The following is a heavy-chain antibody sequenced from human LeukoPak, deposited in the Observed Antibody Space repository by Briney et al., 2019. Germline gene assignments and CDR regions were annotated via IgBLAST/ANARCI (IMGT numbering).Heavy chain of an antibody. D-gene: IGHD6-13*01. CDR3: ARAYSSPQGAYYYYMDV. CDR2: IYTSGST. J-gene: IGHJ6*03. CDR1: GGSISSYY. V-gene: IGHV4-4*07. Sequence: PSETLSLTCTVSGGSISSYYWSWIRQPAGKGLEWIGRIYTSGSTNYNPSLKSRVTISVDKSKNQFSLKLSSVTAADTAVYYCARAYSSPQGAYYYYMDVWGKATTATVSS.